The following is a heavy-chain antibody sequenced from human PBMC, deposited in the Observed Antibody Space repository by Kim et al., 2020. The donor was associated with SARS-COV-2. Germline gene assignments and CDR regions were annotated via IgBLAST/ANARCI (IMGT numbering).Heavy chain of an antibody. D-gene: IGHD3-10*01. CDR3: ARAPGFITMVRGVKFPHHYYYGMDV. J-gene: IGHJ6*02. CDR1: GFTFSSYG. CDR2: IWYDGSNK. V-gene: IGHV3-33*01. Sequence: GGSLRLSCAASGFTFSSYGMHWVRQAPGKGLEWVAVIWYDGSNKYYADSVKGRFTISRDNSKNTLYLQMNSLRAEDTAVYYCARAPGFITMVRGVKFPHHYYYGMDVWGQGTTVTVSS.